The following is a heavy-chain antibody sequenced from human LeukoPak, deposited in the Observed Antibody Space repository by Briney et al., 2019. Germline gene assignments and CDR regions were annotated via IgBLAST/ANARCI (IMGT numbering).Heavy chain of an antibody. D-gene: IGHD3-3*01. CDR3: ANFTDGYYDFWSGYPY. J-gene: IGHJ4*02. CDR2: ISGSGGST. V-gene: IGHV3-23*01. Sequence: GGSLRLSCAASGFTFSSYAMSWVRQAPGKGLEWVSDISGSGGSTYYADSVKGGFTISRDNSKNTLYLQMNSLRAEDTAVYYCANFTDGYYDFWSGYPYWGQGTLVTVSS. CDR1: GFTFSSYA.